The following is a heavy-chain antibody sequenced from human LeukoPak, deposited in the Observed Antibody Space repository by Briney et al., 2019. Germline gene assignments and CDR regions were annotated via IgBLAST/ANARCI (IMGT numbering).Heavy chain of an antibody. Sequence: ASVKVSCKASGYTFTGYYMHWVRQAPGQGLEWMGWINPNSGGTNYAQKFQGRVTMTRDTSISTAYMELSRLRSGDTAVYYCARDTDGGSSTGGGSDPWGQGTLVTVSS. CDR2: INPNSGGT. CDR1: GYTFTGYY. CDR3: ARDTDGGSSTGGGSDP. J-gene: IGHJ5*02. D-gene: IGHD2-2*01. V-gene: IGHV1-2*02.